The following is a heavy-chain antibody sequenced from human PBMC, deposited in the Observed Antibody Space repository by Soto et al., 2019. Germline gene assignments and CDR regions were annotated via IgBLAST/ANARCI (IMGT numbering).Heavy chain of an antibody. J-gene: IGHJ3*02. CDR2: ISSSSSYI. CDR1: GFTFSSYS. CDR3: ARDPEKNNIVVVPAVVDI. Sequence: GESLKISCAASGFTFSSYSMNWVRQAPGKGLEWVSSISSSSSYIYYADSVKGRFTISRDNAKNSLYLQMNSLRAEDTAVYYCARDPEKNNIVVVPAVVDIWGQGTMVTVSS. D-gene: IGHD2-2*01. V-gene: IGHV3-21*01.